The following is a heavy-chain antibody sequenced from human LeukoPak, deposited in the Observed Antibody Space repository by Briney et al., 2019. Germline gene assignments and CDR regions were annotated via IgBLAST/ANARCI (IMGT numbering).Heavy chain of an antibody. Sequence: GGSLRLSCAASGFTFSSYAMSWVRQAPGNGLEWVSAISGSGGSTYYADSVKGRFTISRDNSKNTLYLQMNSLRAEDTAVYYCAKQGSGIVVVPFDYWGQGTLVTVSS. CDR3: AKQGSGIVVVPFDY. CDR2: ISGSGGST. J-gene: IGHJ4*02. V-gene: IGHV3-23*01. D-gene: IGHD3-22*01. CDR1: GFTFSSYA.